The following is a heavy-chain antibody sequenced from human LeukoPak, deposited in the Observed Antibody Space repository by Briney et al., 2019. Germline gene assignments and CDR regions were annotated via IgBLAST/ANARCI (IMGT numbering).Heavy chain of an antibody. CDR3: ARGRLAGTCVY. D-gene: IGHD6-13*01. J-gene: IGHJ4*02. Sequence: PGGSLRLSCAASGFTFSSYWMHWVRQAPGKGLVWVSRINSDGSSTSYADSVKGRFTISRDNAKNTLYLQMNSLRAEDTAVYYGARGRLAGTCVYWGQGTLVTVSS. CDR1: GFTFSSYW. CDR2: INSDGSST. V-gene: IGHV3-74*01.